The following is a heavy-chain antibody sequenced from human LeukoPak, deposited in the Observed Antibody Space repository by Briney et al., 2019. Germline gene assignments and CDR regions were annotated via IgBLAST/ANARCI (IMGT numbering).Heavy chain of an antibody. CDR3: AKGHGDWYFYYFDY. V-gene: IGHV3-23*01. CDR2: ISGSGDST. D-gene: IGHD2-21*02. Sequence: PGGSLRLSCAVSGFTFRNYGMSWVRQAPGKGLEWVSAISGSGDSTYYTDSVKGRFTISRDNDKNTLYLQMSSLRDGDTAIYYCAKGHGDWYFYYFDYWGQGTLVTVSS. J-gene: IGHJ4*02. CDR1: GFTFRNYG.